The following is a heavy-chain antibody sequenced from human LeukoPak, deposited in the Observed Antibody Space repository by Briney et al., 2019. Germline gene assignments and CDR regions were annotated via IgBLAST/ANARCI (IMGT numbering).Heavy chain of an antibody. J-gene: IGHJ3*02. CDR3: ARRGVGDGYRDAFDI. Sequence: GESLKISCKGSGYSFSDYWIGWVRQMPGKGLEWMGIIYPGDSDTKYSPSFQGQVTISADKSRNTAYQQWSSLKASDTAIYYCARRGVGDGYRDAFDIWGQGTMVTVSS. D-gene: IGHD5-24*01. CDR1: GYSFSDYW. V-gene: IGHV5-51*01. CDR2: IYPGDSDT.